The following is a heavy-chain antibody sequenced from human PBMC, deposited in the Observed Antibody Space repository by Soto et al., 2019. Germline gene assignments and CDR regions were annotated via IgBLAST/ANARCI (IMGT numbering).Heavy chain of an antibody. CDR1: GFTFSSYA. J-gene: IGHJ5*02. D-gene: IGHD3-22*01. Sequence: LRLSCAASGFTFSSYAMSWVRQAPGKGLEWVSAISGSGGSTYYADSVKGRFTISRDNSKNTLYLQMNSLRAEDTAVYYCAKRLGYYDSSGYSYNWFDPWGQGTLVTVSS. CDR3: AKRLGYYDSSGYSYNWFDP. CDR2: ISGSGGST. V-gene: IGHV3-23*01.